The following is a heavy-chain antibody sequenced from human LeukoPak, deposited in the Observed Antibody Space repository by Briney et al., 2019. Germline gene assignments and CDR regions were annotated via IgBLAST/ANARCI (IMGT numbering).Heavy chain of an antibody. D-gene: IGHD6-13*01. Sequence: PSETLSLTCAVYGGSFSGYYWSWIRQPPGKGLEWIGEINHSGTTDYNPSLKSRVTISVDTSKSQFSLKLSSVTAADTALYYCARGPGTWYYYWGQGTLVTVSS. CDR1: GGSFSGYY. CDR2: INHSGTT. V-gene: IGHV4-34*01. CDR3: ARGPGTWYYY. J-gene: IGHJ4*02.